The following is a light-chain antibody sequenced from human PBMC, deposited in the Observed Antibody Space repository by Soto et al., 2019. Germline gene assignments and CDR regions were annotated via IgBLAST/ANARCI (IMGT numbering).Light chain of an antibody. Sequence: DIQMTQSPSSLSASVEDRVIITCRASQSISNHLNWYQQKPGKAPKLLIYAASNLQSGVPSRFTGSGSETDFTLTISNLQPEDFATYFCQQTSSFPLTVGGGTKVDI. J-gene: IGKJ4*01. CDR3: QQTSSFPLT. V-gene: IGKV1-39*01. CDR1: QSISNH. CDR2: AAS.